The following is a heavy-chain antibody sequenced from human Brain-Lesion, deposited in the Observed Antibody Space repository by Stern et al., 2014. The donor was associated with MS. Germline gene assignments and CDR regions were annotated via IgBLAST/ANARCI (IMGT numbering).Heavy chain of an antibody. J-gene: IGHJ4*02. CDR2: FDPEDGET. Sequence: QVQLVQSGAEVKKPGASVKVSCKVSGYTLTEFSMHWVRQAPRKGLERTGGFDPEDGETIYAQKCKGRVTMTEDTSTDTAYMELSSLRSEDTAVYYCATLSPGAGGNYYRHFDYWGQGTLVTVSS. CDR1: GYTLTEFS. CDR3: ATLSPGAGGNYYRHFDY. V-gene: IGHV1-24*01. D-gene: IGHD1-26*01.